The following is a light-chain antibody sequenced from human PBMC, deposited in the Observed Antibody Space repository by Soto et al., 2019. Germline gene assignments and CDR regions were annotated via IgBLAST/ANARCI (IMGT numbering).Light chain of an antibody. V-gene: IGLV2-14*03. Sequence: QSVLTQPASVSGSPGQTITISCSGTTSDIGAYDHVAWYQQLTGKTPKLMIYSVSNRPSGVSNRFSGSKSGNTASLTISGLQAEDEADYYCISYTLRRSYVFGTGTKLTVL. J-gene: IGLJ1*01. CDR2: SVS. CDR3: ISYTLRRSYV. CDR1: TSDIGAYDH.